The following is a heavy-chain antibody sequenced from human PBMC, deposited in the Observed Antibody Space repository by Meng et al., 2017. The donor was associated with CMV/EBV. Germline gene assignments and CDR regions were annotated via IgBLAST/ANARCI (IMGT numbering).Heavy chain of an antibody. CDR2: IYYSGST. J-gene: IGHJ4*02. V-gene: IGHV4-30-4*08. CDR1: GGSISSGDYY. Sequence: QGPVQESGPGLVKPAQTLSLTCTVSGGSISSGDYYRRLIRQPPGKGLEWIGYIYYSGSTYYNPSLKSRVTISVDTSKNQFSLKLSSVTAADTAVYYCAREGDNPFDYWGQGTLVTVSS. CDR3: AREGDNPFDY. D-gene: IGHD2-21*02.